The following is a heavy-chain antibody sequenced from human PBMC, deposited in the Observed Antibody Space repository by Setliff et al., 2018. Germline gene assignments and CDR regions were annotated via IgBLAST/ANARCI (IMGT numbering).Heavy chain of an antibody. V-gene: IGHV1-24*01. CDR3: ARVPRNSRDYYYGMDV. CDR2: FDPEYGKT. CDR1: GHILSELP. D-gene: IGHD6-13*01. J-gene: IGHJ6*02. Sequence: ASVKVSCKVSGHILSELPMYWVRQAPGKGLEWIGGFDPEYGKTFDAQKFQGRVTMTRDTSISTAYMELSRLRSDDTAVYYCARVPRNSRDYYYGMDVWGQGTTVIVSS.